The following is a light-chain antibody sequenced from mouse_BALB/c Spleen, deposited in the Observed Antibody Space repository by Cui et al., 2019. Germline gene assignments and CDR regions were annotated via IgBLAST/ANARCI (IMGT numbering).Light chain of an antibody. V-gene: IGKV4-80*01. CDR1: SCVSY. CDR2: STS. Sequence: QIFRTQSPAIISASVGEEITLTCSARSCVSYMHWYQQKSGTSPKLLIYSTSNLASGVPSRFSGSGSGNFYSLTISSVEAEDAADYYCHQWSSYPWTFGGGTKLEIK. CDR3: HQWSSYPWT. J-gene: IGKJ1*01.